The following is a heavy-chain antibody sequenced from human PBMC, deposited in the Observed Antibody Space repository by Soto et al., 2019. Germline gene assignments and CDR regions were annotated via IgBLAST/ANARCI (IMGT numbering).Heavy chain of an antibody. J-gene: IGHJ2*01. D-gene: IGHD2-2*01. CDR3: AKDPRSRPINWYCDL. Sequence: EVQLLESGGGLVQPGGSLRLSCAASGFTFSSYAMSWVRQAPGKGLEWVSAISGSGGSTYYADSVKGRFTISRDNSKNSLYLQMSSLRAEDTAVYYCAKDPRSRPINWYCDLWGRGTLVTVSS. V-gene: IGHV3-23*01. CDR2: ISGSGGST. CDR1: GFTFSSYA.